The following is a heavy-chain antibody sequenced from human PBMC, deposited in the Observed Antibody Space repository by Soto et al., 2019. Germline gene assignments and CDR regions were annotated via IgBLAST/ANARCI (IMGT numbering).Heavy chain of an antibody. V-gene: IGHV4-4*07. Sequence: ASETLSLTCTVSGASISGYYWSWIRKSAGKGLELIGRIYATGTTDYNPSLKSRVMMSVDTSKKQFSLRLRSVTAADTAVYYCVRDGTKTLRDWFDPWGQGISVTVSS. D-gene: IGHD1-1*01. CDR2: IYATGTT. CDR3: VRDGTKTLRDWFDP. J-gene: IGHJ5*02. CDR1: GASISGYY.